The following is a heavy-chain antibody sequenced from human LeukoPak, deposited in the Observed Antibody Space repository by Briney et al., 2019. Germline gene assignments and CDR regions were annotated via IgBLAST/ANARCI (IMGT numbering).Heavy chain of an antibody. CDR2: ITSNGGST. Sequence: GGSLRLSCVASGFTFTGHTMHWVRQAPGKGLEYVSAITSNGGSTYYADSVKGRFTISRDNSKNTLYLQMGSLRVEDMAVYYCARAPRWQQLVPGYFDYWGQGTLVTVSS. D-gene: IGHD6-13*01. CDR3: ARAPRWQQLVPGYFDY. V-gene: IGHV3-64*02. CDR1: GFTFTGHT. J-gene: IGHJ4*02.